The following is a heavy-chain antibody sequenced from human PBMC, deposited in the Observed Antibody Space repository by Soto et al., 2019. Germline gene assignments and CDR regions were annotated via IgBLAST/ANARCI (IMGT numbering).Heavy chain of an antibody. CDR2: IIPIFGTA. CDR1: GGTFSSYA. Sequence: GASVKVSCKASGGTFSSYAISWVRQAPGQGLEWMGGIIPIFGTANYAQKFQGRVTITADESTSTAYMELSSLRSEDTAVYYCARVRGSYPDDAFDIWGQGTMVTVS. D-gene: IGHD1-26*01. CDR3: ARVRGSYPDDAFDI. J-gene: IGHJ3*02. V-gene: IGHV1-69*13.